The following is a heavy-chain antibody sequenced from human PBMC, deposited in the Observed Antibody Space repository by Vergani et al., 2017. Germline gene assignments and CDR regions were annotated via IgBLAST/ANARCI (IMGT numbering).Heavy chain of an antibody. CDR1: GFTFSNFG. CDR2: IGKDVINT. V-gene: IGHV3-30*02. D-gene: IGHD2-21*02. Sequence: QVQLVESAGGVVQPGGSLRLSCAASGFTFSNFGMHWIRQAPGKGLEWLAYIGKDVINTRYRDAVKGRFTVSRDNYKDILYLQMDSLRSEDTALYYCAKYLRDSTDGHPDYWGQGILVTVSS. J-gene: IGHJ4*02. CDR3: AKYLRDSTDGHPDY.